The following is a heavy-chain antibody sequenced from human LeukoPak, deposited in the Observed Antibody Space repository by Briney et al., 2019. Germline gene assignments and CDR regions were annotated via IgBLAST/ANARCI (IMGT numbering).Heavy chain of an antibody. CDR2: MNPNSGNT. D-gene: IGHD3-10*01. V-gene: IGHV1-8*01. J-gene: IGHJ5*02. CDR3: ARGVKWFGDPKGWFDP. Sequence: ASVKVSCKASGYTFTSYDINWVRQATGQGLEWMGWMNPNSGNTGYAQKFQGRVTMTRNTSISTAYMELSSLRSEDTAVYYCARGVKWFGDPKGWFDPWGQGTLVTVSS. CDR1: GYTFTSYD.